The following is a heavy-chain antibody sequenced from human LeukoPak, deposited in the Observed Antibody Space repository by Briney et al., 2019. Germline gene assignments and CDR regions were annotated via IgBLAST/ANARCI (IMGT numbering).Heavy chain of an antibody. J-gene: IGHJ3*02. V-gene: IGHV1-8*01. CDR1: GYTFTSDD. D-gene: IGHD2-21*02. Sequence: ASVKVSCKASGYTFTSDDINWVRQATGQGLEWMGWMSPNSDNRGYEQNFQGRVTMTMDTSISTAYMELSSLRSEDTAVYYCAAIMVVTAGVAFNIWGQGTMVTVSS. CDR2: MSPNSDNR. CDR3: AAIMVVTAGVAFNI.